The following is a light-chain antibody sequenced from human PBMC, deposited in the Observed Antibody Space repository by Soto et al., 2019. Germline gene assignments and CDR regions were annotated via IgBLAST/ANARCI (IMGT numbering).Light chain of an antibody. CDR2: AAS. CDR1: QGISSY. J-gene: IGKJ4*01. CDR3: HQYSSYPLT. V-gene: IGKV1-8*01. Sequence: ATRMTQSPSSLSASTGDRVTITCRASQGISSYLAWYQQKPGKAPKLLIYAASTLQSGVPSRFSGSGSGTDFTLTISCLQSEDFATYYYHQYSSYPLTFGGGTKVDNK.